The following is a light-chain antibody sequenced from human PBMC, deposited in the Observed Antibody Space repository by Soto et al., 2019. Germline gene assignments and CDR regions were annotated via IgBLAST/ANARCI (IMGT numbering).Light chain of an antibody. CDR2: TTN. CDR1: TRAVTSGNY. V-gene: IGLV7-43*01. CDR3: LLYYGSAQLV. J-gene: IGLJ3*02. Sequence: QTVVTQEPSLTVSPGGTVTLTCASSTRAVTSGNYPSWFQQKPGQAPRTLIYTTNDKHSWTPARFSGSLLGDKAALTLSGVQPEDEAEYYCLLYYGSAQLVFGGGTKVTVL.